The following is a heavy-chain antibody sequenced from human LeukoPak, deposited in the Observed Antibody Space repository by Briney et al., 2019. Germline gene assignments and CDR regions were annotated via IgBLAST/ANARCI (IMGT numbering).Heavy chain of an antibody. CDR1: GFTFGDHI. J-gene: IGHJ4*02. V-gene: IGHV3-48*01. Sequence: PGGSLRLSCAASGFTFGDHIMNWVRQLPGKRLEWVAYVSGSGSTVYYADSVKGRFTVSRDIGKSSLYLQMNSLRVEDTALYYCVRQFASWGQGTLVTVSS. CDR2: VSGSGSTV. CDR3: VRQFAS.